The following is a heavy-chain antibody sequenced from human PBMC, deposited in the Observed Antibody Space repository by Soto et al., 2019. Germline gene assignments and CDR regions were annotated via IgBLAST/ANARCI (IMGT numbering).Heavy chain of an antibody. CDR3: ARGGVGATVYFGYLDN. CDR1: GIISNGFG. CDR2: IRYDGSNI. J-gene: IGHJ4*02. D-gene: IGHD1-26*01. Sequence: GGSLRLSCAASGIISNGFGMHWVRQAPGKGLEWVAVIRYDGSNIYYADSVKGRFTISRDNSKNTLYLQMDSLRAEDTAVYYCARGGVGATVYFGYLDNWGQGALVTVSS. V-gene: IGHV3-33*01.